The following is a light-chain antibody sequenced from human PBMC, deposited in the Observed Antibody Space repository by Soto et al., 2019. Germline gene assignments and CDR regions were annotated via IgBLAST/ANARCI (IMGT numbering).Light chain of an antibody. Sequence: EIVLTQYPATLSLSPGERAALSCRASQSVSSYLAWSQQQPGQAPRLLIYDASKRATGIPARFSGSGSGADFTLIISSLAPEDFAVYFCQQRSNWPSTFGGGTKVEI. V-gene: IGKV3-11*01. J-gene: IGKJ4*01. CDR2: DAS. CDR3: QQRSNWPST. CDR1: QSVSSY.